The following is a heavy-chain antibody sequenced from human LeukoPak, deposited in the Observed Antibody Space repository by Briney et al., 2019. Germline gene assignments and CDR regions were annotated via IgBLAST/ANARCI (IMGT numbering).Heavy chain of an antibody. CDR1: GGFISSSSYY. V-gene: IGHV4-39*02. D-gene: IGHD3-3*01. CDR3: VRRRTIFGVAVD. J-gene: IGHJ4*02. CDR2: IHYSGST. Sequence: PSETLSLTCTVSGGFISSSSYYWGWIRQPPGKGLEWIATIHYSGSTYYNPSLKSRVTISVDTSRNHFSLKLSSVTAADTAVYYCVRRRTIFGVAVDWGQGTLVTVSS.